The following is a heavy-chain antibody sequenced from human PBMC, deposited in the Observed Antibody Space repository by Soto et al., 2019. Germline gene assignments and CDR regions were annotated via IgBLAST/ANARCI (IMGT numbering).Heavy chain of an antibody. CDR2: INHSGST. V-gene: IGHV4-34*01. J-gene: IGHJ4*02. CDR3: ARDPQLVRNYFDY. CDR1: GGSFSGYY. D-gene: IGHD6-13*01. Sequence: PSETLSLTCAVYGGSFSGYYWSWIRQPPGKGLEWIGEINHSGSTNYNPSLKSRVTISVDTSKNQFSLKLSSVTAADTAVYYCARDPQLVRNYFDYWGQGTLVTVSS.